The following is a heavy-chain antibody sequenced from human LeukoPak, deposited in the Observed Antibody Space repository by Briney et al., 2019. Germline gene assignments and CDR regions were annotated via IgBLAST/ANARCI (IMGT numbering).Heavy chain of an antibody. Sequence: GGSLRLSCAASGFTFSSYGMHWVRQAPGKGLESVSVISYDGSNKYYADSVKGRFTISRDNSKNTLYLQMNSLRAEDAAVYYCAKDPHYGDYVNYFDYWGQGTLVTVSS. CDR3: AKDPHYGDYVNYFDY. CDR2: ISYDGSNK. J-gene: IGHJ4*02. D-gene: IGHD4-17*01. V-gene: IGHV3-30*18. CDR1: GFTFSSYG.